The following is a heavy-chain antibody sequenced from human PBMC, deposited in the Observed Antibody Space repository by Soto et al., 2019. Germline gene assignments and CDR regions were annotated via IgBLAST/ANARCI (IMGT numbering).Heavy chain of an antibody. Sequence: QVQLQESGPGLVKPSQTLSLTCTVSGGSISSGGYYWSWIRQHPGKGLEWIGYIYYSGSTYYNPSLKSRVTISVDTSKNQFSLKLRSVTAADTAVYYCARDDSLGYCSGGSCYSGHAFDIWGQGTMVTVSS. CDR1: GGSISSGGYY. D-gene: IGHD2-15*01. V-gene: IGHV4-31*03. J-gene: IGHJ3*02. CDR2: IYYSGST. CDR3: ARDDSLGYCSGGSCYSGHAFDI.